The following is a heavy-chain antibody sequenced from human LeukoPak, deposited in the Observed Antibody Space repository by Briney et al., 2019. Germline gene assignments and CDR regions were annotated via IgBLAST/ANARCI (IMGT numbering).Heavy chain of an antibody. D-gene: IGHD3-10*01. V-gene: IGHV4-4*02. J-gene: IGHJ4*02. CDR1: GFTFSNAW. CDR3: ARGLYGSGSY. Sequence: SGGSLRLSCAASGFTFSNAWMSWVRQAPGKGLEWIGSIYHTGSTNYNPSLKSRVTISVDKSKNQFSLKLNSVTAADTAVYYCARGLYGSGSYWGQGTLVTVSS. CDR2: IYHTGST.